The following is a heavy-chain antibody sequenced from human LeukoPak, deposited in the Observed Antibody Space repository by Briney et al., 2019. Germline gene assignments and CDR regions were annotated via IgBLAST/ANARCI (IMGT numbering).Heavy chain of an antibody. CDR3: AKIRGELLVEDFDY. V-gene: IGHV3-74*01. Sequence: GGSLRLSCAASGFTFSSYWVNWVRQAPGKGLVWVSRTNTDGSSTTYADSVKGRFTVSRDNAKNTLYLQMNSLRAEDTAVYYCAKIRGELLVEDFDYWGQGTLVTVSS. CDR1: GFTFSSYW. J-gene: IGHJ4*02. CDR2: TNTDGSST. D-gene: IGHD1-26*01.